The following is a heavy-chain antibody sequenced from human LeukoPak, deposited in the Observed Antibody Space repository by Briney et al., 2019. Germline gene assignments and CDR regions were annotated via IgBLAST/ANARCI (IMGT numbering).Heavy chain of an antibody. Sequence: SETLSLTCTVPGGSISSSSYYWGWIRQPPGKGLEWIGSIYYTRSTYYNPSLKSRVTISVDTSKNQFSLKLSSVTAADTAVYYCAGYGGSGGYFDYWGQGTLVTVSS. V-gene: IGHV4-39*01. CDR1: GGSISSSSYY. J-gene: IGHJ4*02. CDR3: AGYGGSGGYFDY. D-gene: IGHD3-10*01. CDR2: IYYTRST.